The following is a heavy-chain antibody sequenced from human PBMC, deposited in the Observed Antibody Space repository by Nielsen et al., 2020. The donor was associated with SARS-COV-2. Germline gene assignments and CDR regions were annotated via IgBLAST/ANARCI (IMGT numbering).Heavy chain of an antibody. CDR3: AKQRFSGTFDYYFDL. Sequence: GESLKISCKGSGYSFTSYWLGWVRQMPGKGLEWMGIIYAGDSETRYSPSFQGQVTISVDRSTRTAYLQWSSLKASDTAMYYCAKQRFSGTFDYYFDLWGRGTQVTVSS. CDR2: IYAGDSET. J-gene: IGHJ2*01. D-gene: IGHD1-26*01. CDR1: GYSFTSYW. V-gene: IGHV5-51*01.